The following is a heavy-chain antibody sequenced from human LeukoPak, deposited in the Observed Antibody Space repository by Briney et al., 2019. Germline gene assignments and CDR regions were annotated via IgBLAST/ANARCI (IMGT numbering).Heavy chain of an antibody. J-gene: IGHJ6*03. CDR1: GFTLSNYS. Sequence: GGSLRLSCAVSGFTLSNYSMNWVRQAPGKGLEWISYISGSGFTIHYADSVKGQFTISRDNAKNSLYLQMNSLRAEDTAVYYCARGVPKTSYYYYYMDVWGKGTTVTDSS. V-gene: IGHV3-48*01. CDR3: ARGVPKTSYYYYYMDV. D-gene: IGHD4-11*01. CDR2: ISGSGFTI.